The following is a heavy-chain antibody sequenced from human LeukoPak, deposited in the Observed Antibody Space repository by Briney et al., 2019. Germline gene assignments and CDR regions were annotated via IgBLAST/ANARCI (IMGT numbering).Heavy chain of an antibody. Sequence: PSETLSLTCTVSGGSIRSHYWSWIRQTPGKGVEWIGYIYYSGSTRYNPSLQSRVTISVDTSKNQFSLKLTSVTATDTAVYYCARLINNDSSGDADTFDMWGQGTVVTVFS. V-gene: IGHV4-59*11. D-gene: IGHD6-25*01. J-gene: IGHJ3*02. CDR1: GGSIRSHY. CDR2: IYYSGST. CDR3: ARLINNDSSGDADTFDM.